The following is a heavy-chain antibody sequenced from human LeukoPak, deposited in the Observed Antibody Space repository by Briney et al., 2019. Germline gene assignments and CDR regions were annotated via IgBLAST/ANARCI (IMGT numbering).Heavy chain of an antibody. V-gene: IGHV3-23*01. Sequence: GGSLRLSCAASGFTFSSYAMSWVRQAPGKGLEWVSAISGSGGSTYYADSVKGRFTISRDNSKNTLYLQMNSLRAEDTAVYYCAKAPKGSGSYYYYYYMDVWGKGTTVTVSS. CDR3: AKAPKGSGSYYYYYYMDV. CDR1: GFTFSSYA. J-gene: IGHJ6*03. CDR2: ISGSGGST. D-gene: IGHD3-10*01.